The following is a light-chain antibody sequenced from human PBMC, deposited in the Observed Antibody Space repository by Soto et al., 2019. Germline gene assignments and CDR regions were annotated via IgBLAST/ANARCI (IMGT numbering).Light chain of an antibody. CDR2: GAS. CDR3: QQYNNWPRT. Sequence: EPVMTQSPATLSVSPGERATLSCRASQSVSSKLAWYQQKPGQAPRLLIYGASTRATGIPARFSGSGSGSEFTLTISSLQSEDFAVYYCQQYNNWPRTFGQGTKVDIK. CDR1: QSVSSK. J-gene: IGKJ1*01. V-gene: IGKV3-15*01.